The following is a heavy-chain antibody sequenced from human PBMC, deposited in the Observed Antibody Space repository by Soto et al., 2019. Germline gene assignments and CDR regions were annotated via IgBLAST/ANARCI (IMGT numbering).Heavy chain of an antibody. CDR3: ARREYYYDSSGYYYYFDY. CDR1: GYNFAIYW. CDR2: IYPDDSDT. Sequence: GESLKISCKGSGYNFAIYWIGWVRQMPGKGLEWMGIIYPDDSDTRYSPSFQGQVTISADKSIGTAYLQWSSLKASDTAVYYCARREYYYDSSGYYYYFDYWGQGTLVTVSS. J-gene: IGHJ4*02. D-gene: IGHD3-22*01. V-gene: IGHV5-51*01.